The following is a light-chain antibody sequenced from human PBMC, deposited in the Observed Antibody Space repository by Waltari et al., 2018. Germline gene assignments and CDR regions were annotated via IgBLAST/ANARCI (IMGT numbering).Light chain of an antibody. CDR3: QKYGSLPAT. Sequence: EIMLTQSPGTLSLSPGERATLSYRASQSISQYLAWYQQNPGQAPRLLIYDASIRATGIPDSFSGSGYGTDFSLTISRLEPEDYAVYYCQKYGSLPATFGRGTKVEIK. CDR2: DAS. J-gene: IGKJ1*01. V-gene: IGKV3-20*01. CDR1: QSISQY.